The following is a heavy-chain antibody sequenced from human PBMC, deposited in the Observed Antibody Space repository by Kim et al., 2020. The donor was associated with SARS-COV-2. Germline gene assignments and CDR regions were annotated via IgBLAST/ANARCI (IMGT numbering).Heavy chain of an antibody. CDR3: ARDWRDYGMDV. Sequence: GGSLRLSCAASGFTFRDFDMNWVRQAPGKGLEWVSFISTSSRTIQYADSVKGRFTISRDNAKNSLYLQMSSLRDEDTAVYYCARDWRDYGMDVWGQGTTVTVSS. CDR2: ISTSSRTI. D-gene: IGHD3-3*01. CDR1: GFTFRDFD. J-gene: IGHJ6*02. V-gene: IGHV3-48*02.